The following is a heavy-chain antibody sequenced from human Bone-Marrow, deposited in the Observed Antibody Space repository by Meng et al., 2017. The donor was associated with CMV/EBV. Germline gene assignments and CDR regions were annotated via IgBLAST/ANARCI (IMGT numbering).Heavy chain of an antibody. V-gene: IGHV1-18*04. CDR3: ARDPPWGGSFPFDY. J-gene: IGHJ4*02. CDR1: GYTFTGYY. CDR2: ISAYNGNT. D-gene: IGHD1-26*01. Sequence: QGPLVQSGDGEKKPGASVKVSCKASGYTFTGYYMPWVRQAPGQGLEWMGWISAYNGNTNYAQKLQGRVTMTTDTSTSTAYMELRSLRSDDTAVYYCARDPPWGGSFPFDYWGQGTLVTVSS.